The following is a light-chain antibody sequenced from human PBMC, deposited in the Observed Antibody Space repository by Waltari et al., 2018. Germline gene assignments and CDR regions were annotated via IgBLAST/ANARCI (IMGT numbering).Light chain of an antibody. CDR3: QNYERLPVT. CDR1: QNIGRT. CDR2: GAS. J-gene: IGKJ1*01. Sequence: EVVLMQSPGTLSLSPGERATLSCRASQNIGRTLTWYQQKPGQSPRLLMYGASIRAAGIPDRFSGSGSGTDFILTIARLEPEDFAVYYCQNYERLPVTFGQGTKVEIK. V-gene: IGKV3-20*01.